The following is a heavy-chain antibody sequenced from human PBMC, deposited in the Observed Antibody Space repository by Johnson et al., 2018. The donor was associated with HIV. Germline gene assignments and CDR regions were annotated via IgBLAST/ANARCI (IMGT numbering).Heavy chain of an antibody. CDR1: GFTFSSYG. D-gene: IGHD1-1*01. J-gene: IGHJ3*02. CDR2: ISYDGSNK. Sequence: QEQLVESGGGVVQPGRSLRLSCAASGFTFSSYGMHWVRQAPGKGLEWVAVISYDGSNKYYADSVKGRFTISRDNSKNTLYLQMNSLRAEDTAEYYCARDRAEVDDPNDAFDIWGQGTVVTVSS. V-gene: IGHV3-30*03. CDR3: ARDRAEVDDPNDAFDI.